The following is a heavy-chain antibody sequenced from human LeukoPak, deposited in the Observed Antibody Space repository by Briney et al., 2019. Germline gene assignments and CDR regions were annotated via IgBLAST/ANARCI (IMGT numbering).Heavy chain of an antibody. V-gene: IGHV1-18*01. D-gene: IGHD3-22*01. CDR1: GYTFTTFG. Sequence: ASVKVSCKASGYTFTTFGISWVRQAPGQGLEWMGWISAYNGNTNYAQKLQGRVTMTTDTSTSTAYMELRSLRSDDTAVYYCARDGYYYDSSGYLDWGQGTLVTVSS. J-gene: IGHJ4*02. CDR2: ISAYNGNT. CDR3: ARDGYYYDSSGYLD.